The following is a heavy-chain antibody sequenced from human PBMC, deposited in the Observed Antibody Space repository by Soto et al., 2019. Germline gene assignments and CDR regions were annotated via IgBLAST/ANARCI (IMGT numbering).Heavy chain of an antibody. CDR3: ARGGASSKWFAP. Sequence: QVHLQESGPGLVRPSQTLSLTCTVSGGSITSGGSFWSWIRKHPGKGPEWIAFIGYSGATSYNPSLASRVTISADTYKSQFSLNLRSVTAADTAVYYCARGGASSKWFAPWGQGPLVTVSS. CDR1: GGSITSGGSF. V-gene: IGHV4-31*03. J-gene: IGHJ5*02. D-gene: IGHD2-15*01. CDR2: IGYSGAT.